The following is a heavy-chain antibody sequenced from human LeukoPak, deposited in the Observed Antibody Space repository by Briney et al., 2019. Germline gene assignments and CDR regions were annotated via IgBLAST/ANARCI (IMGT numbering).Heavy chain of an antibody. D-gene: IGHD2-21*01. J-gene: IGHJ3*02. V-gene: IGHV3-30*04. Sequence: GRSLRLSCAASGFTFSSYAIHWVRQAPGKGLEWVAVISNDGSKKQYADSVKGRFTISRDNSKNTLYLQMNSLRAEDTDVYYCARDLAYCGGECYSGDAFDIWGQGPMVTVSS. CDR2: ISNDGSKK. CDR3: ARDLAYCGGECYSGDAFDI. CDR1: GFTFSSYA.